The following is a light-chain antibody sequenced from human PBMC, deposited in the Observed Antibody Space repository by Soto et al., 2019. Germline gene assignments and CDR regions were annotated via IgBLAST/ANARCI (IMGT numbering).Light chain of an antibody. CDR3: SSYTSSSTVV. V-gene: IGLV2-14*01. J-gene: IGLJ2*01. CDR1: SSDVGGYNY. CDR2: EVS. Sequence: QSALTQPASVSGAPGQSITIYCTGTSSDVGGYNYVSWYQPHPGKAPKLMIYEVSNRPSGVSNSFSGSKSGNTASLTISGIQSEDEADYYCSSYTSSSTVVFGGGTKLTVL.